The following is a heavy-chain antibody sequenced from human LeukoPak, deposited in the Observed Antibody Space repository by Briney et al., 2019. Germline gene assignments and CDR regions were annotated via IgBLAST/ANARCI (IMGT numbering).Heavy chain of an antibody. J-gene: IGHJ4*02. CDR2: IYYSGST. Sequence: KSSETLSLTCTVSGGSISSYYWSWIRQPPGKGLEWIGYIYYSGSTNYNPSLKSRVTISVDTPKNQFSLKLSSVTAADTAVYYCARHSTVVTSHFDYWGQGTLVTVSS. CDR3: ARHSTVVTSHFDY. V-gene: IGHV4-59*08. D-gene: IGHD4-23*01. CDR1: GGSISSYY.